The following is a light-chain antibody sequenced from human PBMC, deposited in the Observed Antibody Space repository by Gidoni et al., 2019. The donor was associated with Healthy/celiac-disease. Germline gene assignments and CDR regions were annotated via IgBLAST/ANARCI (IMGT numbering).Light chain of an antibody. J-gene: IGKJ5*01. CDR1: QSVSSY. CDR3: QQRSNWLIT. Sequence: EIVLTQSPATRSLSPGERATLSCRARQSVSSYLAWYQQKPGQAPRLLIYDASNRATGIPARFSGSGSGTDFTLTISSLEPEDFAVYYCQQRSNWLITFGQGTRLEIK. CDR2: DAS. V-gene: IGKV3-11*01.